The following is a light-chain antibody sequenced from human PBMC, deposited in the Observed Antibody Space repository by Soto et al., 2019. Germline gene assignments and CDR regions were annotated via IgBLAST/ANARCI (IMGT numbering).Light chain of an antibody. CDR1: QSISSY. J-gene: IGKJ3*01. CDR3: LQDFKYPRT. V-gene: IGKV1-39*01. Sequence: DIQMTQSPSSLSASVGDRVTITCRASQSISSYLNWYQQKPGKAPKLLIYAASSLQSGVPSRFSGSGSGTDFTLTISSLQPEDFATYYCLQDFKYPRTFGPGTRVDL. CDR2: AAS.